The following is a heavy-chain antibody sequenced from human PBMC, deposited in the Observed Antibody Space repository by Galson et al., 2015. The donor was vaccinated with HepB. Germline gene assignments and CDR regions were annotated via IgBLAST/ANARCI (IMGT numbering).Heavy chain of an antibody. D-gene: IGHD6-13*01. CDR2: ISYDGSNK. CDR3: ARDRRIAAAGYYYYMDV. V-gene: IGHV3-30-3*01. Sequence: SLRLSCAASGFTFSSYAMHWVRQAPGKGLEWVAVISYDGSNKYYADSVKGRFTISRDNAKNTLYLQMNSLRAEDTAVYYCARDRRIAAAGYYYYMDVWGKGTTVTVSS. CDR1: GFTFSSYA. J-gene: IGHJ6*03.